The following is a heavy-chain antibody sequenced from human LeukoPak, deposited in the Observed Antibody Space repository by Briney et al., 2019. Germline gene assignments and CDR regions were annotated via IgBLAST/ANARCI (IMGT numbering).Heavy chain of an antibody. CDR1: GGSISGYY. D-gene: IGHD3-9*01. CDR3: AGRGFEILTRQYNGFDM. CDR2: IYYSGST. J-gene: IGHJ3*02. V-gene: IGHV4-59*08. Sequence: SETLSLTCTISGGSISGYYWSWIRQPPGKGLEWIGYIYYSGSTNYNPSLKSRVTISVDTSENQFSLKLSSVTAADTAVYYCAGRGFEILTRQYNGFDMWGQGTMVTVSS.